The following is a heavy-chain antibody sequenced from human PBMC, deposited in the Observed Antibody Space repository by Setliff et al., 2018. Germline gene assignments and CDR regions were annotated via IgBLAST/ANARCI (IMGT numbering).Heavy chain of an antibody. D-gene: IGHD3-10*01. CDR2: MNPNSGNT. CDR1: GYTFTNYG. CDR3: ARGGRSWWFGELPTYGMDV. V-gene: IGHV1-8*02. J-gene: IGHJ6*02. Sequence: ASVKVSCKASGYTFTNYGINWVRQATGQGLEWMGWMNPNSGNTGYAQKFQGRVTMTRNTSISTAYMELSSLRSEDTAVYYCARGGRSWWFGELPTYGMDVWGQGTTVTVSS.